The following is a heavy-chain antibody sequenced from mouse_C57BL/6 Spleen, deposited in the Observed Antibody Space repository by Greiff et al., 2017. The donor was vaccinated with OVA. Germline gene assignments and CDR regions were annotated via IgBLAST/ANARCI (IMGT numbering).Heavy chain of an antibody. CDR3: ARVYYDYGAWFAY. D-gene: IGHD2-4*01. CDR2: IHPNSGST. J-gene: IGHJ3*01. CDR1: GYTFTSYW. Sequence: QVQLQQPGAELVKPGASVKLSCKASGYTFTSYWMHWVQQRPGQGLEWIGMIHPNSGSTNYNEKFKSKATLTVDKSSSTAYMQLSSRTSEDSAVYYCARVYYDYGAWFAYWGQGTLVTVSA. V-gene: IGHV1-64*01.